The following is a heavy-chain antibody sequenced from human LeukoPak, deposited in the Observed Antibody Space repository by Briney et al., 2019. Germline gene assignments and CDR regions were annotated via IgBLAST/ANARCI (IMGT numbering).Heavy chain of an antibody. CDR1: GFTFSSYG. J-gene: IGHJ4*02. V-gene: IGHV3-30*18. Sequence: GGSLRLSCAASGFTFSSYGMHWVRQAPGKGLEWVAVISYDGSNKYYADSVKGRFTISRDNSKNTLYLQMNSLRAEDTAVYYCAKDRYSSSWYQAYWGQGTLVTVSS. D-gene: IGHD6-13*01. CDR2: ISYDGSNK. CDR3: AKDRYSSSWYQAY.